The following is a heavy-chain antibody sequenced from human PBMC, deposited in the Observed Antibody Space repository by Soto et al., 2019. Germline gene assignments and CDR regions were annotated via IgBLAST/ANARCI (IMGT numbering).Heavy chain of an antibody. CDR1: GYTFTSYA. Sequence: VASGKVSCKASGYTFTSYAMHWVRQAPGQRLEWMGWINAGNGNTKYSQKFQGRVTITRDTSASTAYMELSSLRSEDTAVYYCARGYSSVPFDYWGQGTLVTVSS. CDR3: ARGYSSVPFDY. J-gene: IGHJ4*02. D-gene: IGHD6-19*01. CDR2: INAGNGNT. V-gene: IGHV1-3*01.